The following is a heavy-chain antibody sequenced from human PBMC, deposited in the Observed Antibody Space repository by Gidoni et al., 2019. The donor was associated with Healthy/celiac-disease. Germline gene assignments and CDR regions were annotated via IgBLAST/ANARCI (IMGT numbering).Heavy chain of an antibody. CDR2: ISSSSSYI. Sequence: EVQLVESGGGLVQPGGSLRLSCAASGFTFSSYSRNWVRQAPGKGLEWIVSISSSSSYIYYADSVKGRFTISRDNAKNSLYLQMNSLRAEDTAVYYCATQPRTVAGTATDYWGQGTLVTVSS. V-gene: IGHV3-21*01. CDR3: ATQPRTVAGTATDY. CDR1: GFTFSSYS. J-gene: IGHJ4*02. D-gene: IGHD6-19*01.